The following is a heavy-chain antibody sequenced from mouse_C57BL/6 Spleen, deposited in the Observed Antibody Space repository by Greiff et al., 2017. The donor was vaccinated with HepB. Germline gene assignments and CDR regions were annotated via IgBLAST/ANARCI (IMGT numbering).Heavy chain of an antibody. CDR3: AREYYGSSYWYFDV. D-gene: IGHD1-1*01. V-gene: IGHV1-50*01. Sequence: QVQLQQPGAELVKPGASVKLSCKASGYTFTSYWMQWVKQRPGQGLEWIGEIDPSDSYTNYNQKFKGKATLTVDTSSSTAYMQLSSLTSEDSAVYYWAREYYGSSYWYFDVWGTGTTVTVSS. CDR1: GYTFTSYW. J-gene: IGHJ1*03. CDR2: IDPSDSYT.